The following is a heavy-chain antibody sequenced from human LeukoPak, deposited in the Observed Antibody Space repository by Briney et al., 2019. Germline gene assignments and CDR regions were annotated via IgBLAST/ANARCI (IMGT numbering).Heavy chain of an antibody. Sequence: SETLSLTCTVSGGSISSGGYYWSWIRQPPGKGLEWIGEINHSGSTNYNPSLKSRVTISVDTSKNQFSLKLSSVTAADTAVYYCARETYYDFWSGYFSGYYYYGMDVWGQGTTVTVSS. CDR2: INHSGST. CDR1: GGSISSGGYY. V-gene: IGHV4-39*07. J-gene: IGHJ6*02. CDR3: ARETYYDFWSGYFSGYYYYGMDV. D-gene: IGHD3-3*01.